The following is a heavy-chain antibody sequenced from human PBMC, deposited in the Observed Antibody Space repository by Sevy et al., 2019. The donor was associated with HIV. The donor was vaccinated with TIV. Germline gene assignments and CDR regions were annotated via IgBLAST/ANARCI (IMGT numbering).Heavy chain of an antibody. CDR1: GFTLRTYD. V-gene: IGHV3-30-3*01. CDR2: ISSNGDNA. CDR3: ARGPEWELTSFLSH. D-gene: IGHD1-26*01. J-gene: IGHJ4*01. Sequence: GGSLRLSCAASGFTLRTYDFHWVRQTPGRGLEWIGLISSNGDNAFYANSVRGRFTISRDNSMNTLYLQMTSLTPDDTAVYYCARGPEWELTSFLSHWGHGTLVTVSS.